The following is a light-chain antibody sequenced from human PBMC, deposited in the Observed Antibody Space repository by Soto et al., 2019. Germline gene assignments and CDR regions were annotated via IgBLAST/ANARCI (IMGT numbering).Light chain of an antibody. V-gene: IGKV1-9*01. J-gene: IGKJ4*01. CDR3: QQLNSYPLT. Sequence: IQLTQSPSSLSASVGDRVTITCRASQGISSYLAWYQQKPGKAPKLLIYAASTLQSGVPSRFSGSGSGTDFTLTISSLQPEDFATYYCQQLNSYPLTLGGATKVDIK. CDR2: AAS. CDR1: QGISSY.